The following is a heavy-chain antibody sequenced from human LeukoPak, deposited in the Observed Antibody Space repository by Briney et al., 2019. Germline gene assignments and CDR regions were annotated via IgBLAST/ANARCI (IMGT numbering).Heavy chain of an antibody. V-gene: IGHV1-2*02. Sequence: GASVTLSSNASEYTLTGYYMHWVRQIPGPRHERMGWINPNSGGTNSAKKFQGRVTMTRDTSSSSDYMELSRLRSDDTAVYYCARDHCSDNDCYEHYYYGMDVWGQGTTVTVSS. D-gene: IGHD2-21*02. J-gene: IGHJ6*02. CDR2: INPNSGGT. CDR1: EYTLTGYY. CDR3: ARDHCSDNDCYEHYYYGMDV.